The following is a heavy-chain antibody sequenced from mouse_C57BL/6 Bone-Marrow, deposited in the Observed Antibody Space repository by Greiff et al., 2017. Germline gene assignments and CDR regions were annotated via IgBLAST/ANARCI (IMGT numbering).Heavy chain of an antibody. D-gene: IGHD1-1*01. CDR2: IYPGDGDT. V-gene: IGHV1-82*01. Sequence: QVQLQQSGPELVKPGASVKISCKASGYAFSSSWMNWVKQRPGTGLEWIGRIYPGDGDTNYNGKFKGKATLTADKSSSTAYMQLSSLTSEDSSVYFCGRGFSTTVAWGQGTSVTVSS. CDR3: GRGFSTTVA. CDR1: GYAFSSSW. J-gene: IGHJ4*01.